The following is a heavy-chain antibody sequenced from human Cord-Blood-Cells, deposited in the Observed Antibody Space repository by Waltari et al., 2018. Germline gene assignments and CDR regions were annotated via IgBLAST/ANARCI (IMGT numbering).Heavy chain of an antibody. CDR2: IYSGGST. CDR3: ARDIQVGNDDAFDI. V-gene: IGHV3-53*01. CDR1: GFTVSSNY. J-gene: IGHJ3*02. Sequence: EVQLVESGGGLIQPGGSLRLSCAASGFTVSSNYMSWVRQAPGKGLEWVSVIYSGGSTYYTDSVKGRFTISRDNSKNTLYLQMNSLRAEDTAVYYCARDIQVGNDDAFDIWGQGTMVTVSS. D-gene: IGHD1-1*01.